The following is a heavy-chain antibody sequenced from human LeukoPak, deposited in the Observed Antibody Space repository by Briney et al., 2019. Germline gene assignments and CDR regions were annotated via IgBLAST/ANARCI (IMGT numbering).Heavy chain of an antibody. CDR2: ISSSSRYI. D-gene: IGHD6-13*01. CDR1: GFTFSNYN. CDR3: ATSPGIAAAQEGGGY. Sequence: PGGSLRLSCAASGFTFSNYNINWVRQAPGKGLQWVSSISSSSRYIYYADSVKGRFTSSRDNAKNSLYLQMNSPRAEDTAVYYCATSPGIAAAQEGGGYWGQGTLVTVSS. J-gene: IGHJ4*02. V-gene: IGHV3-21*01.